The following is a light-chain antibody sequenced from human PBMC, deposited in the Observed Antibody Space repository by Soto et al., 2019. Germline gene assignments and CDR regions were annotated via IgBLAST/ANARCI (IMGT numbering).Light chain of an antibody. Sequence: QSVLAQPPSASGSPGQSVAISCTGTSSDVGGYNYVSWYQQHPGKAPKLMIYAVNKRPSGVPDRFSGSKSGNTASRTVSGLQAADEADYYCSSYAGSRNVFGTGNKVTVL. V-gene: IGLV2-8*01. CDR1: SSDVGGYNY. CDR2: AVN. J-gene: IGLJ1*01. CDR3: SSYAGSRNV.